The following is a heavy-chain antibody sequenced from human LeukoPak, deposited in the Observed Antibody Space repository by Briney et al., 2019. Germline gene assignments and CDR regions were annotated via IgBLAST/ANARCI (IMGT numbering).Heavy chain of an antibody. D-gene: IGHD3-22*01. CDR2: IIPIFGTA. J-gene: IGHJ4*02. V-gene: IGHV1-69*05. CDR3: ARAPLSPYYDSSGYLDY. Sequence: GASVKVSCKASGGTFSSYAISWVRQAPGQGLEWMGGIIPIFGTANYAQKFQGRVTITTDESTSTAYMELSSLRSEDTAVYYCARAPLSPYYDSSGYLDYWGQGTLVTVSS. CDR1: GGTFSSYA.